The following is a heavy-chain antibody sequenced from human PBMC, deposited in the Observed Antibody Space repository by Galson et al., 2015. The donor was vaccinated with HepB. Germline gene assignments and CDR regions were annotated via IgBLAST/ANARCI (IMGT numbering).Heavy chain of an antibody. J-gene: IGHJ4*02. CDR3: ARDGGYSGYFDY. CDR1: GFTVSSNY. D-gene: IGHD5-12*01. Sequence: SLRLSCAASGFTVSSNYMSWVRQAPGKGLEWVSVIYSAGSTYYTDSVRGRFTISRDNSKNTLYLQMNSLRAEDTAVYYCARDGGYSGYFDYWGQGTLVTVSS. V-gene: IGHV3-66*02. CDR2: IYSAGST.